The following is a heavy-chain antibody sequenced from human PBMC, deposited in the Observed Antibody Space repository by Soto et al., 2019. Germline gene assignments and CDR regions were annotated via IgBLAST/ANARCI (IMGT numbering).Heavy chain of an antibody. D-gene: IGHD2-2*01. CDR1: GFTFSSYA. J-gene: IGHJ6*02. CDR3: AREGCSSTSCYLYYGMDV. Sequence: QVQLVESGGGVVQPGRSLRPSCAASGFTFSSYAMHWVRQAPGKGLEWVAVISYDGSNKYYADSVKGRFTISRDNSKNTLYLQMNSLRAEDTAVYYCAREGCSSTSCYLYYGMDVWGQGTTVTVSS. V-gene: IGHV3-30-3*01. CDR2: ISYDGSNK.